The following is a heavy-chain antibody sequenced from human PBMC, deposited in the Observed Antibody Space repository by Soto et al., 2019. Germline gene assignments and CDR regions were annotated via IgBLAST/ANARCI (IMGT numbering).Heavy chain of an antibody. Sequence: EVQLVESGGGLVKPGESLRLACAGSGFSFRSYSFNWVRQAPGKGLEWVSSVSNGGSYTYHADSVKGRFTISRDNAENSAFLQMNSLRAEDTAVYYCSRDWDHMDVWGKGTTVTVS. CDR3: SRDWDHMDV. J-gene: IGHJ6*03. CDR2: VSNGGSYT. V-gene: IGHV3-21*01. D-gene: IGHD1-26*01. CDR1: GFSFRSYS.